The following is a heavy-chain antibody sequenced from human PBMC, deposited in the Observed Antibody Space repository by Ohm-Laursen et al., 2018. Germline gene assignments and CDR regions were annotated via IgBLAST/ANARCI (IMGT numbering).Heavy chain of an antibody. Sequence: SDTLSLTCAVSGGSFSGYYWSWIRQPPGKGLEWIGEINHSGSTNYNPSLKSRVTISVDTSKNQFSLKLSSVTAADTAVYYCARRVSSGYYYHYGMDVWGQGTTVTVSS. CDR3: ARRVSSGYYYHYGMDV. V-gene: IGHV4-34*01. CDR1: GGSFSGYY. J-gene: IGHJ6*02. D-gene: IGHD3-22*01. CDR2: INHSGST.